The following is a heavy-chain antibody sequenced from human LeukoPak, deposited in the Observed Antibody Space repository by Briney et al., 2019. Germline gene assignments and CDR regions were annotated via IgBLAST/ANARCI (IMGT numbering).Heavy chain of an antibody. V-gene: IGHV3-30-3*01. CDR2: ISYDGNTK. Sequence: GGSLRLSCAASGFTFSSYAIHWVRQPPGKGLEWVTFISYDGNTKYYADSVKGRFTISRDNSKNTLYLLRNSLRAEDTAVYYCARDLSTRYTIDSWGRGILVTVSS. CDR3: ARDLSTRYTIDS. D-gene: IGHD1-1*01. J-gene: IGHJ4*02. CDR1: GFTFSSYA.